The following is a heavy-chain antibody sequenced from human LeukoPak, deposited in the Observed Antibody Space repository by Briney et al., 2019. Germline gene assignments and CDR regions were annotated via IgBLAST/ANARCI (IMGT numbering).Heavy chain of an antibody. CDR2: ISGSGGST. J-gene: IGHJ4*02. Sequence: GGSLRLSCAASGFTFSSYAMSWVRQAPGKGLEWVSAISGSGGSTYYADSVKGRLTISRDNSKNTLYLQMNSLRAEDTAVYYCAKGEYSSGWEWYYFDYWGQGTLVTVSS. CDR3: AKGEYSSGWEWYYFDY. CDR1: GFTFSSYA. D-gene: IGHD6-19*01. V-gene: IGHV3-23*01.